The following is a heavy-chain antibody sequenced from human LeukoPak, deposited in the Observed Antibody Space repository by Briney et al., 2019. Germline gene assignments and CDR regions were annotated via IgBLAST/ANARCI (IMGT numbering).Heavy chain of an antibody. J-gene: IGHJ4*02. V-gene: IGHV4-39*01. CDR1: GGPISSSSYY. Sequence: SETLSLTCTVSGGPISSSSYYWGWIRQPPGKGLEWIGSIYYSGSTYYNPSLKSRVTISVDTSKNQFSLKLSSVTAADTAVYYCARGKRWLLKYFDYWGQGTLVTVSS. CDR2: IYYSGST. CDR3: ARGKRWLLKYFDY. D-gene: IGHD3-22*01.